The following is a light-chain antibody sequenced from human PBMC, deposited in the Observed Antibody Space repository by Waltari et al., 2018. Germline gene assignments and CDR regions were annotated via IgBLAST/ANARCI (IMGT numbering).Light chain of an antibody. CDR3: QKYERLPAT. V-gene: IGKV3-20*01. Sequence: EIVLTQSRGTLSLSPGERATLSCRASQSIGRSLVWYQKKPVPAPRLHIYVVSRRATGIPDRFSGSGYGTDFSLTISRLEPEDFAVYYCQKYERLPATFGQGTTVEIK. CDR2: VVS. J-gene: IGKJ1*01. CDR1: QSIGRS.